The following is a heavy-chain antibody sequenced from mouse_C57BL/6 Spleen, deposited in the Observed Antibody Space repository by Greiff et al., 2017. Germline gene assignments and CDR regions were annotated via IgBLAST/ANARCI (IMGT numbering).Heavy chain of an antibody. V-gene: IGHV1-54*01. CDR3: ARGDYYGSSYAMDY. CDR1: GYAFTNYL. D-gene: IGHD1-1*01. Sequence: VQLQQSGAELVRPGTSVKVSCKASGYAFTNYLIEWVKQRPGQGLEWIGVINPGSGGTNYNEKFKGKATLTADKSSSTAYMQLSSLTSEDSAVYFGARGDYYGSSYAMDYWGQGTSVTVSS. J-gene: IGHJ4*01. CDR2: INPGSGGT.